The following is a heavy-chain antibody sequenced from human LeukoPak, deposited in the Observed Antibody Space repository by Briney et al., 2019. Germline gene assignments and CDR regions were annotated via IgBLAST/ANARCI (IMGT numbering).Heavy chain of an antibody. CDR1: GFTFDDYA. J-gene: IGHJ4*02. CDR3: ARSADFDY. Sequence: GGSPRLSCAASGFTFDDYAMHWVRQAPGKGLEWVSGISWNSGSIGYADSVKGRFTISRDNAKNSLYLQMNSLRAEDMALYYCARSADFDYWGQGTLVTVSS. D-gene: IGHD2-15*01. V-gene: IGHV3-9*03. CDR2: ISWNSGSI.